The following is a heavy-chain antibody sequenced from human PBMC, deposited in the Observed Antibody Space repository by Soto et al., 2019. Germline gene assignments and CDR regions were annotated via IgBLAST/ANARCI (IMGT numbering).Heavy chain of an antibody. CDR1: GGTFSSYA. Sequence: ASVKVSCKASGGTFSSYAISWVRQAPGQGLEWMGWISAYNGNTNYAQKLQGRVTMTTDTSTSTAYMELRSLRSDDTAVYYCARDLAYGDSPNYWGQGTLVTVSS. D-gene: IGHD4-17*01. CDR2: ISAYNGNT. J-gene: IGHJ4*02. CDR3: ARDLAYGDSPNY. V-gene: IGHV1-18*01.